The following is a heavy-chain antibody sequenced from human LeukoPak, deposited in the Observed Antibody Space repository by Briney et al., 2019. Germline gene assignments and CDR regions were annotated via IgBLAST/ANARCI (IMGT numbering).Heavy chain of an antibody. J-gene: IGHJ3*02. Sequence: SVKVSCKASGGTFSSYGIIWVRQAPGQGLEWMGGIIPIFGTANYAQKFQGRVTITADKSTSTAYMELRSLRSDDTAVYYCARFGLGKHIEVAGIPFDIWGQGTMVTVSS. V-gene: IGHV1-69*06. CDR1: GGTFSSYG. CDR3: ARFGLGKHIEVAGIPFDI. D-gene: IGHD6-19*01. CDR2: IIPIFGTA.